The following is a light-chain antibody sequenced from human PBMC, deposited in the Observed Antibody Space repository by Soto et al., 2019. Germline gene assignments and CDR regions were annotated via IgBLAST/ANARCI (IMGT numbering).Light chain of an antibody. Sequence: QSSLTQPSSVSGAPGQSINISCTGTSSDGCGYNYVSWYQQHPGKAPKLIIYESSNRPSGVSNRFSGSKSGNTASLTISGLQAEDEADYYCSSYTSSSIDYVFGTWTKLTVL. V-gene: IGLV2-14*01. CDR1: SSDGCGYNY. CDR3: SSYTSSSIDYV. J-gene: IGLJ1*01. CDR2: ESS.